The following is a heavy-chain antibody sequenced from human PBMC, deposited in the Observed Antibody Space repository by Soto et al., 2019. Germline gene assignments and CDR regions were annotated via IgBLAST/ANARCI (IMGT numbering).Heavy chain of an antibody. Sequence: EVQLVESGGGLVQPGGSLRLSCAASGFTFSSYAMHWVRQAPGKGLEYVSAITSSGGNTDYGSSVKGRFTISRDNSKNTLYFQMGSLRAEDMAVYYFARRIPFGYGMDVWGQGTTVTVSS. D-gene: IGHD2-21*01. CDR3: ARRIPFGYGMDV. J-gene: IGHJ6*02. V-gene: IGHV3-64*01. CDR1: GFTFSSYA. CDR2: ITSSGGNT.